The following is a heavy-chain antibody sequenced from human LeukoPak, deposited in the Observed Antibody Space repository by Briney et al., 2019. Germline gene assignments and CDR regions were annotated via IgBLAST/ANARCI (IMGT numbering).Heavy chain of an antibody. J-gene: IGHJ3*02. CDR3: ARVYVPAAMVFDI. CDR1: GGSISSHY. Sequence: SETLSLTCTVSGGSISSHYWSWIRQPPGKGLEWIGYIYYSGSTNYSPSLKSRVTISVDTSKNQFSLKLSSVTAADTAVYYCARVYVPAAMVFDIWGQGTMVTVSS. V-gene: IGHV4-59*11. CDR2: IYYSGST. D-gene: IGHD2-2*01.